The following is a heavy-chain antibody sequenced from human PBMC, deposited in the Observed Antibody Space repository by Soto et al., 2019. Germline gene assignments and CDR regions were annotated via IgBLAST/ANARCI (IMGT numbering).Heavy chain of an antibody. CDR1: TDSNNFSNSY. Sequence: SETLSLTCTVFTDSNNFSNSYWGWIRQPPGEGLQWIGSSSYNGGTFFNPSLKGRVDISIDASKRQSSLQVTSVTAADSAVYYCARHRIEVVWRGFDLWGQGTPVTVSS. D-gene: IGHD1-1*01. CDR2: SSYNGGT. J-gene: IGHJ4*02. CDR3: ARHRIEVVWRGFDL. V-gene: IGHV4-39*01.